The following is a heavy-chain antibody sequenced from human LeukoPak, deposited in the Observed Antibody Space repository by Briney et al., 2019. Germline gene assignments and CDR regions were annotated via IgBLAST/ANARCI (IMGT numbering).Heavy chain of an antibody. CDR2: IYTSGST. CDR3: ARGIAAAGTSWFDP. CDR1: GGSISSYY. Sequence: SETLSLTCTVSGGSISSYYWSWIRQPPGKGLEWIGYIYTSGSTYYNPSLKSRVTISVDTSKNQFSLKLSSVTAADTAVYYCARGIAAAGTSWFDPWGQGTLVTVSS. V-gene: IGHV4-4*09. D-gene: IGHD6-13*01. J-gene: IGHJ5*02.